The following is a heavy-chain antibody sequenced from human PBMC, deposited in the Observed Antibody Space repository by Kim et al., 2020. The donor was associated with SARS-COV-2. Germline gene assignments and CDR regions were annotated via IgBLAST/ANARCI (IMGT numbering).Heavy chain of an antibody. J-gene: IGHJ6*02. CDR2: IYYSGST. Sequence: SETLSLTCTVSGGSISSYYWSWIRQPPGKGLEWIGYIYYSGSTKYNPSLKSRVTISVDTTKNQFSLKLSSVTAADTAVYYCARGGSGIAAAGTPFWYYYGMDVWGQGTTVTVSS. CDR3: ARGGSGIAAAGTPFWYYYGMDV. CDR1: GGSISSYY. V-gene: IGHV4-59*01. D-gene: IGHD6-13*01.